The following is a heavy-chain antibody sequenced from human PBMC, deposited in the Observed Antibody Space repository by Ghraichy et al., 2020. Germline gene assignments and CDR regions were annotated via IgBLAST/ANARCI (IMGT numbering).Heavy chain of an antibody. CDR2: INPDATNT. J-gene: IGHJ4*02. V-gene: IGHV3-74*01. CDR3: VRDGPGTTPYDY. Sequence: LSLTCAASGFSLSDYWMNWVRQAPGKGLVWVSHINPDATNTKYADSVKGRFTVSRDNAKNTLYLQLNSLRAEVTAVYYCVRDGPGTTPYDYWGQGTLVTVSS. D-gene: IGHD1-1*01. CDR1: GFSLSDYW.